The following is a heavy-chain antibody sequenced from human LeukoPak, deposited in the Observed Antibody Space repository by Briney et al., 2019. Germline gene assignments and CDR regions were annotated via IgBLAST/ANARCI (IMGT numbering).Heavy chain of an antibody. J-gene: IGHJ3*02. CDR1: GFTFSSYG. D-gene: IGHD1-26*01. CDR2: ISGSGART. V-gene: IGHV3-23*01. Sequence: GGSLRLSCAASGFTFSSYGMTLVRQAPGKVLDWVSGISGSGARTDYADSMKGRFTISRDNAKNTLYLQMNSLRAEDTAVYYCAKGSREWELLDAFDIWGQGTMVTVSS. CDR3: AKGSREWELLDAFDI.